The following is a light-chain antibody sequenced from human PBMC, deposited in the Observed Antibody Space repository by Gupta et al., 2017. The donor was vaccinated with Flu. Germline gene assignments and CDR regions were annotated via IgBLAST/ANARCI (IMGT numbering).Light chain of an antibody. CDR3: RQRASWPRFT. V-gene: IGKV3-11*01. J-gene: IGKJ3*01. Sequence: ATLSLSPGDTATFSCRTSQNVAESLAWYQQKGGQAPRLLIYDASQRATGIPDRFRGSGSGTDFTLTISSREPADFAVYYCRQRASWPRFTFGHGTRLA. CDR2: DAS. CDR1: QNVAES.